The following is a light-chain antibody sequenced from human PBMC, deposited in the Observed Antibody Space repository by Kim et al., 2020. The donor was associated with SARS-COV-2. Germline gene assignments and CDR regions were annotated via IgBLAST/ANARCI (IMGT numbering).Light chain of an antibody. CDR1: QTIRNY. J-gene: IGKJ2*01. CDR2: AAS. Sequence: DIQMTQSPSSLSASVGDSVTITCRASQTIRNYLNWYQQKPKKAPKLLIYAASSLQSGAPSRFSGSGSGTDFTLTISSLQPEDFATYYCQQCYITPYTFAQETTLEI. CDR3: QQCYITPYT. V-gene: IGKV1-39*01.